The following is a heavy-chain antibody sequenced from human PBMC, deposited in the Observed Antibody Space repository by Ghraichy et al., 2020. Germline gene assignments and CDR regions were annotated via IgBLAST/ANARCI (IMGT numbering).Heavy chain of an antibody. D-gene: IGHD1-26*01. CDR3: ARDSDGYDY. Sequence: GGSLRLSCAASGFTFSSRWMSWVRQAPGKGLEWVANIKDDGSAEYYVDSVKGRFTISRDNAKNSLYLQINSLRVEDTAVYYCARDSDGYDYWGQGTLVTVSS. CDR2: IKDDGSAE. J-gene: IGHJ4*02. V-gene: IGHV3-7*01. CDR1: GFTFSSRW.